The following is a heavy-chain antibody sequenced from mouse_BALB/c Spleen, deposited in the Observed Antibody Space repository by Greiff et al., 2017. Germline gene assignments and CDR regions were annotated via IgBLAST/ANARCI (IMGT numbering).Heavy chain of an antibody. CDR2: ILPGSGST. D-gene: IGHD2-1*01. CDR3: ARYGNYVDYFDY. Sequence: QVQLQQSGAELMKPGASVKISCKATGYTFSSYWIEWVKQRPGHGLEWIGEILPGSGSTNYNEKFKGKATFTADTSSNTAYMQLSSLTSEDSAVYYCARYGNYVDYFDYWGQGTTLTVSS. V-gene: IGHV1-9*01. J-gene: IGHJ2*01. CDR1: GYTFSSYW.